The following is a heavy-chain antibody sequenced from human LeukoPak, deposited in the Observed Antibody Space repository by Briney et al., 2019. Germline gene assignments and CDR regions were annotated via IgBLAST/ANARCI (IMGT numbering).Heavy chain of an antibody. Sequence: GASVKVSCKASGGTLSSYAISWVRQAPGQGLEWMGGIIPIFGTANYAQKFQGRVTITTDESTSTAYMELSSLRSEDMAVYYCARDPRRDGYNYGYWGQGTLVTVSS. CDR1: GGTLSSYA. CDR3: ARDPRRDGYNYGY. V-gene: IGHV1-69*05. CDR2: IIPIFGTA. D-gene: IGHD5-24*01. J-gene: IGHJ4*02.